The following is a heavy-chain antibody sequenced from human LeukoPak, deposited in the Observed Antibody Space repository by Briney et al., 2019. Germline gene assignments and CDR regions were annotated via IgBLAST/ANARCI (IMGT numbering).Heavy chain of an antibody. Sequence: PGASLRLSCAASGFTFSSYAMSWVRQAPGKGLEWVSAISGSGSSTYYADSVKGRFTISRDNSKNTLYLQMNSLRAEDTAVYYCAKDWGDLSFYFDYWGQGTLVTVSS. CDR3: AKDWGDLSFYFDY. D-gene: IGHD3-16*01. V-gene: IGHV3-23*01. CDR2: ISGSGSST. J-gene: IGHJ4*02. CDR1: GFTFSSYA.